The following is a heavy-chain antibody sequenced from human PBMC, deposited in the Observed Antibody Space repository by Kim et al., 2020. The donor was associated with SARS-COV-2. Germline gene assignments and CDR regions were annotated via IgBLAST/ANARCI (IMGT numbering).Heavy chain of an antibody. CDR1: GFTVRSNY. J-gene: IGHJ3*02. CDR2: IYSGGST. V-gene: IGHV3-66*01. Sequence: GGSLRLSCAASGFTVRSNYMSWVRQAPGKGLEWVSVIYSGGSTYYADSVKGRLTISRDNSKNTLYLQINSLRAEYTAVYYCSRGLAFDSWGQGTMVTLSS. CDR3: SRGLAFDS.